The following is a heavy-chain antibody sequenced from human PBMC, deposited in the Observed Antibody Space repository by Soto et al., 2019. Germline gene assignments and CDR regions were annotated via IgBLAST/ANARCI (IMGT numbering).Heavy chain of an antibody. CDR2: INPDGSTT. J-gene: IGHJ4*02. D-gene: IGHD1-1*01. CDR3: TRDTTGPDDH. CDR1: GVTLSRYW. V-gene: IGHV3-74*01. Sequence: PGGSLRLSCAASGVTLSRYWVHWVRQVPGKGLVWVSRINPDGSTTNYADSVKGRFTVSRDNAKNTVYLHMNSLRAEDTAVYYCTRDTTGPDDHWGQGTLVTVSS.